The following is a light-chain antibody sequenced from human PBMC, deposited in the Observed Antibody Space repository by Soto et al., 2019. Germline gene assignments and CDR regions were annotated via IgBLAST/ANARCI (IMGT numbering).Light chain of an antibody. CDR3: QQYKDRPTIT. J-gene: IGKJ5*01. Sequence: EIVLTQSPGTLSLSQGERATLSCRASQSVSSNYLAWYQQKPGRAPRLLIYGASSRDTGIPDRFSGSGCGTDFTPTISRLEPQDYAVYYGQQYKDRPTITFGQGTRVEIK. CDR1: QSVSSNY. V-gene: IGKV3-20*01. CDR2: GAS.